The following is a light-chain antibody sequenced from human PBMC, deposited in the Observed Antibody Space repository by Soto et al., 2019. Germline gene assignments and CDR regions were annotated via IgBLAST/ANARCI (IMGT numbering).Light chain of an antibody. CDR1: SSDVGAYNS. Sequence: QSVLTQRASVSGSPGQSITISCTGTSSDVGAYNSVSWYQQHPGIAPKLIIYEVSNRPSGVSNRFSGSKSGNTASLTISGLQAEDETDYYCSSYTSASAWVFGGGTKVTVL. V-gene: IGLV2-14*01. CDR3: SSYTSASAWV. CDR2: EVS. J-gene: IGLJ3*02.